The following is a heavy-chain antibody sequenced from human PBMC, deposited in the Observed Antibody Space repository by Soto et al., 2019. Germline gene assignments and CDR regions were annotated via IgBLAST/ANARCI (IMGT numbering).Heavy chain of an antibody. J-gene: IGHJ5*02. V-gene: IGHV3-74*01. D-gene: IGHD4-17*01. CDR2: INGDGRTT. Sequence: EVQLVESGGGVVPPGGSLRLSCAASGFTFSAYWMHWVRQAPGKGLMWVSRINGDGRTTSYADSVKGRFTISRENAKNTLYLQMNSLRAEDTAVHYCARAAYGEYWFDPWGQGTLVTVSS. CDR1: GFTFSAYW. CDR3: ARAAYGEYWFDP.